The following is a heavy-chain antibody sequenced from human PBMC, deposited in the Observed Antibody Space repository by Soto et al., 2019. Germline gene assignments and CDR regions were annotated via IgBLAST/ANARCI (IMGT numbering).Heavy chain of an antibody. J-gene: IGHJ4*02. CDR2: ISYDGNKK. V-gene: IGHV3-30*01. CDR3: ARSIAVAGPDY. D-gene: IGHD6-19*01. CDR1: GFTLSTYS. Sequence: QVQLVESGGGVVHPGRSLRLSCAASGFTLSTYSMHWVRQAPGKGLEWVAVISYDGNKKFYRDSVKGRFSISRDTFMHTVYLEMNSLSPEDTGVYYCARSIAVAGPDYWGQGTLVTVSS.